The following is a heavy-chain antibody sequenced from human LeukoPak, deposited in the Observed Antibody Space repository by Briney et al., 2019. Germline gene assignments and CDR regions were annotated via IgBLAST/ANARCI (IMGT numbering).Heavy chain of an antibody. J-gene: IGHJ6*03. D-gene: IGHD1-26*01. CDR1: GFTFSSYA. CDR3: AKDLRIVEAGGYHYYYMDV. CDR2: VWYGGGNK. Sequence: PGGSLRLSCAASGFTFSSYAMSWVRQAPGKGLEWVAVVWYGGGNKKYADSVKGRFTISRDNSMNTLYLQMNSLRADDTAVYYCAKDLRIVEAGGYHYYYMDVWGRGTAVTVSS. V-gene: IGHV3-30*02.